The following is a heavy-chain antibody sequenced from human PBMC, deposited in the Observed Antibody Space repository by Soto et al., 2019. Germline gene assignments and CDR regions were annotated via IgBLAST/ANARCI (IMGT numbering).Heavy chain of an antibody. CDR2: INTYTQNT. CDR1: GYTFTSFG. D-gene: IGHD6-19*01. Sequence: QVQLVQSGAELKKPGASMKVSCKASGYTFTSFGITWVRQAPGQGLEWMGWINTYTQNTKYAHNFQDRVTITTDTSTTTSYMELRSLRSDDTAVYYCGRESSGSGWSFDFWGQGSLVTVSS. CDR3: GRESSGSGWSFDF. J-gene: IGHJ4*02. V-gene: IGHV1-18*04.